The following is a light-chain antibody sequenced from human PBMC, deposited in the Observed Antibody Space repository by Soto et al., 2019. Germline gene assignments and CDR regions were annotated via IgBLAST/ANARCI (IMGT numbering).Light chain of an antibody. Sequence: QPVLTQPPSASGTPGQRVTISCSGSSSNIGSNTVNWYQQLPGTAPNLRIYSNNQRPSGVPDRFSGSKSGTSASLAISGLQSEDEADYYCAAWDDSLNGPDVVFGGGTKVTVL. CDR1: SSNIGSNT. J-gene: IGLJ2*01. CDR2: SNN. CDR3: AAWDDSLNGPDVV. V-gene: IGLV1-44*01.